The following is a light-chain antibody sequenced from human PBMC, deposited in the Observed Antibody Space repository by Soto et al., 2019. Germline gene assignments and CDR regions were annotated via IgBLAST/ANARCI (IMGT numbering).Light chain of an antibody. CDR3: CSYAGSYTVV. V-gene: IGLV2-11*01. CDR1: SSDVGGYNY. J-gene: IGLJ2*01. Sequence: QSALTQPRSVSGSPGQSVTISCTGTSSDVGGYNYVSWYQQHPGKAPKLMIYDVSKRPSGVPGRFSGSKSGNTASLTISGLQAEDEADCYCCSYAGSYTVVFGGGTKVTVL. CDR2: DVS.